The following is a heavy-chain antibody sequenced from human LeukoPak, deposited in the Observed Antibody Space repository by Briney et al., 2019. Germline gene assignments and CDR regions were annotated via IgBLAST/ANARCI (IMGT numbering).Heavy chain of an antibody. J-gene: IGHJ4*02. CDR1: GGSISSSSW. CDR2: IYHSGST. V-gene: IGHV4-4*02. Sequence: SETLSLTCAVSGGSISSSSWWSWVRQPPGKGLEWIGEIYHSGSTNYNPSLKSRVTISIDKSRSQFSLKLTSVTAADTAVYFCGGGDLPHFDYWGQGTLVTVSS. D-gene: IGHD2-21*02. CDR3: GGGDLPHFDY.